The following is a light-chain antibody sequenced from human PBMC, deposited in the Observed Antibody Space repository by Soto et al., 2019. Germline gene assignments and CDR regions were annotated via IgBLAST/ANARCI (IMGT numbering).Light chain of an antibody. J-gene: IGKJ1*01. CDR2: DAS. CDR3: QHYNSDPWT. CDR1: QTIRRW. Sequence: DIEMTQSPSTLSASVGDRVTITCRASQTIRRWLAWYQQRPGKAPKVLIYDASTLESGVPARFSGSGSETEFTLTISSLQPEDSATYYCQHYNSDPWTFGHGTKVEIK. V-gene: IGKV1-5*01.